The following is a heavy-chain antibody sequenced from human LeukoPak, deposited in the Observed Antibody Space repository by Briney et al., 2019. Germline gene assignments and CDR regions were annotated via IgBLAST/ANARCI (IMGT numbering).Heavy chain of an antibody. CDR1: GDSVSSNSAA. Sequence: SQTLSLTCAISGDSVSSNSAAWNWIRQSPSRGLEWLGRTYYRSKWYNDYAVSVKSRITINPDTSKNQFSLKLSSVTAADTAVYYCARLSYYYDSSGPGREYNWFDPWGQGTLVTVSS. V-gene: IGHV6-1*01. J-gene: IGHJ5*02. CDR3: ARLSYYYDSSGPGREYNWFDP. CDR2: TYYRSKWYN. D-gene: IGHD3-22*01.